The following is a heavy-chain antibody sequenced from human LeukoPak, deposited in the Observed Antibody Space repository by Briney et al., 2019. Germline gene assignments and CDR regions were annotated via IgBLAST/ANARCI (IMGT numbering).Heavy chain of an antibody. CDR3: ARHLSSITSCPNY. V-gene: IGHV5-51*01. CDR2: IYLGNSDI. CDR1: GYSFASYW. Sequence: GESLKIPCQGSGYSFASYWIAWVRQMPGKGLEGMGVIYLGNSDITYSPSFQGQVPISADKSVSTAYLHWSSLKASDTAIYYCARHLSSITSCPNYWGQGTLVTVSS. D-gene: IGHD2-2*01. J-gene: IGHJ4*02.